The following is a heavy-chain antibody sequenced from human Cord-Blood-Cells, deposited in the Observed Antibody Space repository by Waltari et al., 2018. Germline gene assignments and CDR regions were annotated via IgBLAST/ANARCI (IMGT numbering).Heavy chain of an antibody. CDR2: IYHSGST. D-gene: IGHD3-3*01. Sequence: QVQLQESGPGLVKPSETLSLTCAVSGYSISSGYYWGWIRQPPGKGLEWIGSIYHSGSTYYNPSLKSRVTISVDTSKNQFSLKLSSVTAADTAVYYCARAKGTIVGVVISYFDYWGQGTLVTVSS. CDR1: GYSISSGYY. V-gene: IGHV4-38-2*01. CDR3: ARAKGTIVGVVISYFDY. J-gene: IGHJ4*02.